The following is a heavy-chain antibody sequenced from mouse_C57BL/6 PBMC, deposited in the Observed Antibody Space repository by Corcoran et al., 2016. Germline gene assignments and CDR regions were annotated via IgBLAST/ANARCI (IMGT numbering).Heavy chain of an antibody. CDR1: GYTFTDYY. CDR2: IYPNNGGN. J-gene: IGHJ1*03. CDR3: APITTVEGYFVV. D-gene: IGHD1-1*01. V-gene: IGHV1-34*01. Sequence: EVQLQQSGPELVKPGASVKMSCKASGYTFTDYYMHWVKQSHGKSLEWIGYIYPNNGGNGYNQKFKGKATLTVDKSSRTAYMELRSLASSDSAVYYCAPITTVEGYFVVWGTGTTCTVS.